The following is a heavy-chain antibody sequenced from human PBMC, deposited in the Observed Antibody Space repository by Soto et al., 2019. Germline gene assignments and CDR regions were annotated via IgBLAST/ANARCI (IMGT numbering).Heavy chain of an antibody. CDR2: INAGNGNT. V-gene: IGHV1-3*01. J-gene: IGHJ4*02. D-gene: IGHD5-18*01. CDR1: GYTFTSYA. Sequence: QVQLVQSGAEVKEPGASVKVSCKASGYTFTSYAMHWVRQAPGQRLEWMGWINAGNGNTKYSQKFQGRVTITRDTSTSTAYMELSSLRSEDTAVCYCARDPGYSYGYNWGQGTLVTVSS. CDR3: ARDPGYSYGYN.